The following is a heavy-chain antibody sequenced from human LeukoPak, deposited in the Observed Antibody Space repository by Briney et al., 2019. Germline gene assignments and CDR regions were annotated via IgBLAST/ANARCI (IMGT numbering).Heavy chain of an antibody. V-gene: IGHV4-4*02. D-gene: IGHD3-9*01. CDR1: GGSISSSNW. CDR2: IYHSGST. CDR3: ASHYDILTGYYHFDY. Sequence: SETLSLTCAVSGGSISSSNWWSWVRQPPGKGLEWIGEIYHSGSTNYNPSLKSRVTISVDKSKNQFSLKLSSVTAADTAVYYCASHYDILTGYYHFDYWGQGTLVTVSS. J-gene: IGHJ4*02.